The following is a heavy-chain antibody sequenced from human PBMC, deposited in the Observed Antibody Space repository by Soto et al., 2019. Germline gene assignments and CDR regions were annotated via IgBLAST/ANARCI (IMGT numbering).Heavy chain of an antibody. D-gene: IGHD3-3*01. Sequence: GGSLRLSCAASGFTFSTHAMSWVRQAPGKGLEWVSSITGSGGSTFYTDSVKGRFTISRDNSKNTLYLQMNSLRAEDTAVYYCAKDRSGYYDFWSGYDYWGQGTLVTVSS. J-gene: IGHJ4*02. CDR2: ITGSGGST. CDR1: GFTFSTHA. CDR3: AKDRSGYYDFWSGYDY. V-gene: IGHV3-23*01.